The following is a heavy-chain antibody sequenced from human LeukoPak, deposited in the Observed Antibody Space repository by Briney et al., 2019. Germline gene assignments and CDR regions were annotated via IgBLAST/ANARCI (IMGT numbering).Heavy chain of an antibody. CDR2: ISSSGSTI. CDR3: ARVPSNYYYYYMDV. Sequence: PGGSLRLSCAASGSTFSSYEMNWVRQAPGKGLEWVSYISSSGSTIYYADSVKGRFTISRDNAKNSLYLQMNSLRAEDTAVYYCARVPSNYYYYYMDVWGKGTTVTISS. J-gene: IGHJ6*03. CDR1: GSTFSSYE. V-gene: IGHV3-48*03. D-gene: IGHD3-3*02.